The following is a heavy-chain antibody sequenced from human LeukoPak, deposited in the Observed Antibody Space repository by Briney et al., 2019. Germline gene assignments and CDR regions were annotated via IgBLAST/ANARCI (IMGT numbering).Heavy chain of an antibody. V-gene: IGHV4-34*01. Sequence: PSETLSLTCAVYGGSFSGYYWSWIRQSPGKGLEWIGEINHSGSTNYNPSLKSRVTISVDTSKNQFSLELSSVTAADTAVYYCARGVYIAAAQYGYWGQGTLVTVSS. CDR3: ARGVYIAAAQYGY. J-gene: IGHJ4*02. CDR1: GGSFSGYY. D-gene: IGHD6-13*01. CDR2: INHSGST.